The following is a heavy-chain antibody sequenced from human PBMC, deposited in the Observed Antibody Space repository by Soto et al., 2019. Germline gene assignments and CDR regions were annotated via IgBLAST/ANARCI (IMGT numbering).Heavy chain of an antibody. V-gene: IGHV3-23*01. CDR3: AKDYSHSYYYDSSGCLDY. D-gene: IGHD3-22*01. CDR1: GFTFSSYA. CDR2: ISGSGGST. Sequence: GGSLRLSCAASGFTFSSYAMSWVRQAPGKGLEWVSAISGSGGSTYYADSVKGRFTISRDNSKNTLYLQMNGLRAEDTAVYYCAKDYSHSYYYDSSGCLDYWGQGTLVTVSS. J-gene: IGHJ4*02.